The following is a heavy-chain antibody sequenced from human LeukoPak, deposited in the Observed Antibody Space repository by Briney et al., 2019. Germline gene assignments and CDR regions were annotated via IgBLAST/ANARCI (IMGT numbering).Heavy chain of an antibody. CDR2: IKQDGSEN. Sequence: GGSLRLSCAASGFTFRSYWMSWVRQAPGKGLEWVANIKQDGSENYYVDSVKGRFTISRDNAKNSLYLQMNSLRAEDTAMYYCARGGYISVNTDSHDYWGQGTLVTVSS. CDR1: GFTFRSYW. J-gene: IGHJ4*02. D-gene: IGHD6-25*01. CDR3: ARGGYISVNTDSHDY. V-gene: IGHV3-7*01.